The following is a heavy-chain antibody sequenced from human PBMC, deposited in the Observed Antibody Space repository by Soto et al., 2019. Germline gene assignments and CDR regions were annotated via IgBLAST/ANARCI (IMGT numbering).Heavy chain of an antibody. D-gene: IGHD6-19*01. CDR2: ISGSVGST. CDR1: GFSFSSYA. V-gene: IGHV3-23*01. J-gene: IGHJ4*02. CDR3: AKDIVAGPDY. Sequence: PGGSLRLSCAASGFSFSSYAMSWVRQAPGKGLEWVSAISGSVGSTYYADSVKGRFTISRDNSKNTLYLQMNSLRAEDTAVYYCAKDIVAGPDYWGQGTLVTVSS.